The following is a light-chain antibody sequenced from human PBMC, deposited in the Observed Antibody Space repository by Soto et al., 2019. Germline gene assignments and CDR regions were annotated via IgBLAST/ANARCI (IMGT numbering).Light chain of an antibody. J-gene: IGLJ1*01. CDR1: SSNIGAGYD. Sequence: AAGQRVNISCTGSSSNIGAGYDVHWYQQLPGTAPKLLIYGNNNRPSGVPDRFSGSKSGTSASLAITGLQAEDEADYYCQSYDSSLSGYVFGTGTKVTVL. CDR2: GNN. CDR3: QSYDSSLSGYV. V-gene: IGLV1-40*01.